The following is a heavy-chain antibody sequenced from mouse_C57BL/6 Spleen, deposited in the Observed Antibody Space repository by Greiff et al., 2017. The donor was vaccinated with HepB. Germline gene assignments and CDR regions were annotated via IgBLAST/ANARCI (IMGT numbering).Heavy chain of an antibody. CDR2: INPSTGGT. V-gene: IGHV1-42*01. D-gene: IGHD1-1*01. CDR1: GYSFTGYY. Sequence: VQLQQSGPELVKPGASVKISCKASGYSFTGYYMNWVKQSPEKSLEWIGEINPSTGGTTYNQKFKAKATLTVDKSSSTAYMQLKSLTSEDSAVYYCARGYGSSAYYFDYWGQGTTLTVSS. CDR3: ARGYGSSAYYFDY. J-gene: IGHJ2*01.